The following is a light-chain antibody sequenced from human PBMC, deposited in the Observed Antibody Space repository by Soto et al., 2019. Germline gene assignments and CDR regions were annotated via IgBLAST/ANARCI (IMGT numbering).Light chain of an antibody. J-gene: IGLJ3*02. CDR3: GTWDSSLTAAV. CDR2: DNY. V-gene: IGLV1-51*01. Sequence: QSVLTQPPSVSAAPGQKVTISFFGNSSNICNNYVSWYQQLPGTAPKLLIYDNYKRPSGIPDRFSGSKSGTSTTLGITGLQTGDEAGYYCGTWDSSLTAAVFGGGTKVTVL. CDR1: SSNICNNY.